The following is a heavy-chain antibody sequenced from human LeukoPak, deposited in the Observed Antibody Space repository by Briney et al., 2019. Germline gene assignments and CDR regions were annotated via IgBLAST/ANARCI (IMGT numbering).Heavy chain of an antibody. CDR1: GGSISSYY. D-gene: IGHD3-10*01. Sequence: SETLSLTCTVSGGSISSYYWGWIRQPPGKGLEWIGYVYYSGSTNYNPSLKSRVTISIDTSKSQFSLKLSSVTAADTAVYYCARHLDYYGSGSYEYWGQGTLVTVSS. CDR3: ARHLDYYGSGSYEY. CDR2: VYYSGST. V-gene: IGHV4-59*08. J-gene: IGHJ4*02.